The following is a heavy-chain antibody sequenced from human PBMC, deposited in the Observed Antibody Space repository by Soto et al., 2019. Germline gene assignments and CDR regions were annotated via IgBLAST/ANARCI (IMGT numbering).Heavy chain of an antibody. J-gene: IGHJ2*01. Sequence: QVQLVQSGAEVKKPGSSVRVSCKASGGAFSSYALSRVRRAPGQGLESVGGIVPMYGKANYAQKFQGRVTITADESTSTVYMVLSSLTSDDTAVYYCARDWVSTSGWYFDLWGRGTLVTVSS. CDR3: ARDWVSTSGWYFDL. D-gene: IGHD3-16*01. V-gene: IGHV1-69*01. CDR1: GGAFSSYA. CDR2: IVPMYGKA.